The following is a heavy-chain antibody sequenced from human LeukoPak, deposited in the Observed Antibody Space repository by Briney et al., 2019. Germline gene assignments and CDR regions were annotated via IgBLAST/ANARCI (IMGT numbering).Heavy chain of an antibody. J-gene: IGHJ4*02. CDR1: GYTFTGYY. CDR3: VRELETMVRGVVVDY. V-gene: IGHV7-4-1*01. Sequence: GASVKVSCKPSGYTFTGYYMHWVRQAPGQGLEWMGWINTNSGNPTYAQGFTGRFVFSLDTSVSTAYLQIFNLKAEDTAVYYCVRELETMVRGVVVDYWGQGTLVYVSS. D-gene: IGHD3-10*01. CDR2: INTNSGNP.